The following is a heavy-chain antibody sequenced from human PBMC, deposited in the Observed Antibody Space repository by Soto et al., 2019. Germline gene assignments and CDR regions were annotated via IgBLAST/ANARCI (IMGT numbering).Heavy chain of an antibody. Sequence: GGSLRLSCAASGFTVSSNYMSWVRQAPGKGLEWVSVIYSGGSTYYADSVKGRFTISRDNSKNTLYLQMNSLRAEDTAVYYCARDHVGATPANPFDYWGQGTLVTVSS. CDR3: ARDHVGATPANPFDY. D-gene: IGHD1-26*01. J-gene: IGHJ4*02. V-gene: IGHV3-66*01. CDR1: GFTVSSNY. CDR2: IYSGGST.